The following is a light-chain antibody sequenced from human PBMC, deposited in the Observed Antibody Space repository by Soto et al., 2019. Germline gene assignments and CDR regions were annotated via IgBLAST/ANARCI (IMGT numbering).Light chain of an antibody. CDR2: GAF. V-gene: IGKV1-39*01. CDR3: LQTYSPPLT. Sequence: DIQITQSPSSLSASVGDRVTITCRASHTFSSFLNWYQQKRGKPPTLLIYGAFNLRSGVPSRFAGSGGGAEFRLSISSLQRGDLATYYCLQTYSPPLTFGQGTSLELK. CDR1: HTFSSF. J-gene: IGKJ2*01.